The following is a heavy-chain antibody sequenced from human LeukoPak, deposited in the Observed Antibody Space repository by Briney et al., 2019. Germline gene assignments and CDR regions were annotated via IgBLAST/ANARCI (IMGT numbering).Heavy chain of an antibody. D-gene: IGHD2/OR15-2a*01. V-gene: IGHV3-48*03. Sequence: GGSLRLSCAASGFTFTTYEMNWVRQAPGKGLEWVLSITSSSSSMSYTDSVVGRFTISRDNAKNSLYLQISSLSAEDTAVYYCRFGDFNDYWGQGTLVTVSS. J-gene: IGHJ4*02. CDR1: GFTFTTYE. CDR2: ITSSSSSM. CDR3: RFGDFNDY.